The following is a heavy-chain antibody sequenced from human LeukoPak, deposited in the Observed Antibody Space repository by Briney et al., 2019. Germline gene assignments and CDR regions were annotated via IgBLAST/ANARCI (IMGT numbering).Heavy chain of an antibody. V-gene: IGHV4-59*08. CDR3: ATFPYGDRAFDY. CDR2: IYYSGST. J-gene: IGHJ4*02. Sequence: ETLSLTCTVSGDSIRSYYWSWIRQPPGKGLEWIGYIYYSGSTKYNPSLKSRVTISIDTSKNQFSLKLSSVTAADTAMYYCATFPYGDRAFDYWGQGTLVTVSS. D-gene: IGHD4-17*01. CDR1: GDSIRSYY.